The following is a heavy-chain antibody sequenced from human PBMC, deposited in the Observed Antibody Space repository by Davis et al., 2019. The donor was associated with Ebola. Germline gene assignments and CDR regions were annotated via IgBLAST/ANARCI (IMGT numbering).Heavy chain of an antibody. CDR1: GYTFYNYG. Sequence: AASVKVSCKASGYTFYNYGVTWVRQATGQGLEWMGWVNPNSGNTGYAQKFRGRVTMTRNTSINTAYMELSSLTSADTAVYYCARDRPLGYCSGGSCYDYYYGMDVWGQGTTVTVSS. V-gene: IGHV1-8*01. CDR2: VNPNSGNT. D-gene: IGHD2-15*01. CDR3: ARDRPLGYCSGGSCYDYYYGMDV. J-gene: IGHJ6*02.